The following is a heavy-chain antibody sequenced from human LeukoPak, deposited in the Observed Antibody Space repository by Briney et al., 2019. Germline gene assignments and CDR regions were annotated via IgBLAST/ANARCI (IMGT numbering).Heavy chain of an antibody. CDR3: AKDRSQRGYYDSSGYKDY. D-gene: IGHD3-22*01. CDR2: ISGSGGTT. Sequence: GGSLRLSCAASGFTFNNYAMNWVRQAPGKGLEWVSVISGSGGTTYYADSVKGRFTISRDNSKNTLYLQMNSLRAEDTAVYYCAKDRSQRGYYDSSGYKDYWGQGTLVTVSS. V-gene: IGHV3-23*01. CDR1: GFTFNNYA. J-gene: IGHJ4*02.